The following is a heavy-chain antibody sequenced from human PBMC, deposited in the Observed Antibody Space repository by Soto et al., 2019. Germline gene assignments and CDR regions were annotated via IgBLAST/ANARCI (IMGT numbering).Heavy chain of an antibody. CDR1: GFSLSNARMG. CDR3: ARIPLPSIAARRYYYYYGMDV. CDR2: IFSNDEK. D-gene: IGHD6-6*01. J-gene: IGHJ6*02. Sequence: SCPTLVNPTETLTLTCTVSGFSLSNARMGVSWIRQPPGKALEWLAHIFSNDEKSYSTSLKSRLTISKDTSKSQVVLTMTNMDPVDTATYYCARIPLPSIAARRYYYYYGMDVWGQGTTVTVSS. V-gene: IGHV2-26*01.